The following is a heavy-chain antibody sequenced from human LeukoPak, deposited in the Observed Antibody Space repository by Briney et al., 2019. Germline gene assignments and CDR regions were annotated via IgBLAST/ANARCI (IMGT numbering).Heavy chain of an antibody. D-gene: IGHD1-26*01. J-gene: IGHJ4*02. CDR1: GFTFTSSA. V-gene: IGHV1-58*01. CDR3: AKVLWSARKFDY. Sequence: SVKVSCKASGFTFTSSAVQWVRQARGQRLEWIGWIVVGSGNTNYAQKFQERVTITRDMSTSTAYMELSSLRSEDTAVYYCAKVLWSARKFDYWGQGALVTVSS. CDR2: IVVGSGNT.